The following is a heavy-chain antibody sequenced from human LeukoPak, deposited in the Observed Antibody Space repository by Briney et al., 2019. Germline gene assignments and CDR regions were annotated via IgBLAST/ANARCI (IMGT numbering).Heavy chain of an antibody. CDR3: VKGRAMYYFGSGSYYNVGYGMDV. V-gene: IGHV3-64D*06. Sequence: SGESLRLSCSASGFTFSSYAIHWVRQVPGKGLEYVSGISSNGDTTYYADSVKGRFTISRDNSKNTVYLQMSSLRAEDTAVYYCVKGRAMYYFGSGSYYNVGYGMDVWGQGTTVTVSS. J-gene: IGHJ6*02. CDR1: GFTFSSYA. CDR2: ISSNGDTT. D-gene: IGHD3-10*01.